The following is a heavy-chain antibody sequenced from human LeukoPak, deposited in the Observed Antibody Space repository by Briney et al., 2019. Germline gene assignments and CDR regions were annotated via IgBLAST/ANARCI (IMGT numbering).Heavy chain of an antibody. V-gene: IGHV4-34*01. CDR2: INHFGST. CDR1: GGSFSGYY. D-gene: IGHD4-17*01. CDR3: ARAGYGASDFDY. J-gene: IGHJ4*02. Sequence: SETLSLTCAVYGGSFSGYYWSWIRQPPGKGLEWIGEINHFGSTNYNPSLKSRVTIAIDTTKNQFSLELNSVTAADTAVYYCARAGYGASDFDYWGQGTLVTVSS.